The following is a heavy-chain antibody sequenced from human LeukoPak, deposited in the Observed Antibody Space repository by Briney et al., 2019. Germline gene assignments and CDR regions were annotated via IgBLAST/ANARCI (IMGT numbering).Heavy chain of an antibody. J-gene: IGHJ4*02. V-gene: IGHV3-7*02. CDR2: IKEDGSKI. CDR1: GFTFTTNW. D-gene: IGHD2-2*01. Sequence: GGSLRLSCAASGFTFTTNWMSWVRQTPGKGLEWVANIKEDGSKIYYVDSVRGRFTISRDNAKNSLYLQMDSLRAEDTAVYYCARARSADIVVVPAAMRARGIFDYWGQGTLVTVSS. CDR3: ARARSADIVVVPAAMRARGIFDY.